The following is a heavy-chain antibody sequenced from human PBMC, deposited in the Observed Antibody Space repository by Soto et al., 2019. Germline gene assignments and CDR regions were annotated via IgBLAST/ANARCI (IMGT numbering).Heavy chain of an antibody. Sequence: QLQLQESGSGLVTPSQTLSLTCAVSGGSISSGGYSWNWIRQPPGKGLEWIGNIYLSGSTYFNASLKSRVTISVDRSKNQFSLKLSSVPAADTAGYYCGRGDYANAFDIWGQGTMVTVSS. V-gene: IGHV4-30-2*01. CDR1: GGSISSGGYS. D-gene: IGHD4-17*01. CDR3: GRGDYANAFDI. CDR2: IYLSGST. J-gene: IGHJ3*02.